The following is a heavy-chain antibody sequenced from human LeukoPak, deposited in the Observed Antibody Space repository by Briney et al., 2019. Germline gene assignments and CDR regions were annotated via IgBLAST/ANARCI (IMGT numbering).Heavy chain of an antibody. CDR1: GFTFSSYA. J-gene: IGHJ4*02. V-gene: IGHV4-39*07. D-gene: IGHD6-19*01. CDR3: AGERGEEYSSGWYKTNFFDN. Sequence: GSLRLSCAASGFTFSSYAMSWVRQHPGKGLECIASGEYSGGKYYNPSLESRVAISTDMFKGQISLKLTSVTGADTAVYYCAGERGEEYSSGWYKTNFFDNWGQGIRVTVSS. CDR2: GEYSGGK.